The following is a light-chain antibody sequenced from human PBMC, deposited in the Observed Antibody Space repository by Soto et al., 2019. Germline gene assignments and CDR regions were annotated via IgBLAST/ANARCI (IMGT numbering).Light chain of an antibody. CDR1: QSVGSS. V-gene: IGKV3-11*01. CDR2: DAS. CDR3: QQYDNWPPT. Sequence: EIVLPQSPATLSLSPGERATLSCRVSQSVGSSLAGYQQKPGQAPRLLIYDASNRATGIPARFSGSGSGADFTLTINSLEPEDVAVYYCQQYDNWPPTFGQGTKVDI. J-gene: IGKJ1*01.